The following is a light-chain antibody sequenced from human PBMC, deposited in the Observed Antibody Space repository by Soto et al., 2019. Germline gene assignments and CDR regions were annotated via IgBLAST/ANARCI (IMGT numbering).Light chain of an antibody. CDR2: DAS. CDR3: HQYVTYPRT. CDR1: QSINNW. J-gene: IGKJ1*01. V-gene: IGKV1-5*01. Sequence: DIQMTQSPSTLSASVGDRVTITCRASQSINNWLAWYQQKPGKAPKILIYDASSLQSGVPSRFSGSRSGTEFTLTISSLQPDDFATYSCHQYVTYPRTFGQGTKVEIK.